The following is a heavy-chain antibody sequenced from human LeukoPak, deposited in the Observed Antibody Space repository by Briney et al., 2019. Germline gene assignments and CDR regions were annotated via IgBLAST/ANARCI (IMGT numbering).Heavy chain of an antibody. D-gene: IGHD4-17*01. CDR3: AKDRATVTPTVFDY. V-gene: IGHV3-23*01. CDR2: ISGSGGST. CDR1: GFSFSSYA. J-gene: IGHJ4*02. Sequence: PGESLRPSCAASGFSFSSYAISWVRQAPGKGLEWVSAISGSGGSTYYADSVKGRFTISRDFSKNTLYLQMNNLRAEDTAVYYCAKDRATVTPTVFDYWGQGTLVTVSS.